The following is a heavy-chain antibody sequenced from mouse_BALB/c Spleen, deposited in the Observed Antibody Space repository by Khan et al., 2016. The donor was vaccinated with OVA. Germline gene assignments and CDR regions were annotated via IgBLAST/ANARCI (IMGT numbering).Heavy chain of an antibody. D-gene: IGHD2-10*01. V-gene: IGHV2-6-1*01. CDR3: ARQPYYHYNIMDY. Sequence: QVQLKESGPGLAAPSQSLSITCTISGFSLTNYGVHWVRQPPGKGLEWLVVIWSDGNTNYHSALKSRLTITKDNSQSQVFLKINSLQTDDTAIYFCARQPYYHYNIMDYWGQGTSVTVSS. CDR2: IWSDGNT. J-gene: IGHJ4*01. CDR1: GFSLTNYG.